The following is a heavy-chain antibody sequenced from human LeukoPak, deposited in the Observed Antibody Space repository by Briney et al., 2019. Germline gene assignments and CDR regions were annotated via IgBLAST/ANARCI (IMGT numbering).Heavy chain of an antibody. CDR3: GRVLNTPKLLDS. CDR2: VFHLQTVRT. D-gene: IGHD2-15*01. CDR1: DASIRGTFY. Sequence: SETLSLTCALSDASIRGTFYWTWFRQPPGKALEWIGTVFHLQTVRTFSNPSLGSRISMSLDTSLNEFYLNLTSVTAADTALYFCGRVLNTPKLLDSWGRGTLVTVSS. V-gene: IGHV4-38-2*01. J-gene: IGHJ4*02.